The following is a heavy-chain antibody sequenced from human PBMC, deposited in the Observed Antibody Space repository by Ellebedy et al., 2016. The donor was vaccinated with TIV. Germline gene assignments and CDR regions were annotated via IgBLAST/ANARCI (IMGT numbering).Heavy chain of an antibody. Sequence: PGGSLRLSCAASGFTFDDYAMHWVRQAPGKGLEWVSLISGDGGSTYYADSVKGRFTISRDNAKNSLYLQMNSLRAEDTALYYCASLGATLPQGYYYGMDVWGQGTTVTVSS. D-gene: IGHD1-26*01. CDR3: ASLGATLPQGYYYGMDV. CDR1: GFTFDDYA. CDR2: ISGDGGST. J-gene: IGHJ6*02. V-gene: IGHV3-43*02.